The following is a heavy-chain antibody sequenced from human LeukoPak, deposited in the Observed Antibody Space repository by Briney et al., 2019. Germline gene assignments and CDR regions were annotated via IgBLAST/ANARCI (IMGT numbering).Heavy chain of an antibody. CDR3: ARGQDTTMVTD. CDR1: GFTFDDYG. CDR2: INWNGGST. V-gene: IGHV3-20*04. J-gene: IGHJ4*02. D-gene: IGHD5-18*01. Sequence: GGSLRLSCAASGFTFDDYGMSWVRQAPGKGLEWVSSINWNGGSTGYADSVKGRFTISRDNAKNSLYLQMNSLRGEDTAVYYCARGQDTTMVTDWGQGTLVTVSS.